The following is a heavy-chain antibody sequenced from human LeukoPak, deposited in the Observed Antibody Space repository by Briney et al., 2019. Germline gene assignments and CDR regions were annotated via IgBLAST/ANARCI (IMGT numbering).Heavy chain of an antibody. CDR1: GRTNNRFG. J-gene: IGHJ6*04. CDR2: ISSDNGIP. CDR3: ANVAKGRLFFYHMDV. D-gene: IGHD3-16*01. V-gene: IGHV1-18*01. Sequence: ASVRVSCKDSGRTNNRFGCTWVRQAPGQGLEWIGWISSDNGIPRYADKFQGRVTITADTSTTTAYIEMRSLTCDDTAVYFCANVAKGRLFFYHMDVWGKGTTVTVSS.